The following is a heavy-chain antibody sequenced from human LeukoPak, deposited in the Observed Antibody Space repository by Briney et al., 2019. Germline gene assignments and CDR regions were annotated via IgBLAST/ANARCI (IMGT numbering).Heavy chain of an antibody. Sequence: PGGSLRLSCAASGFTFNNYAMTWVRQAPGKGLERVSAISGSGGSTYYADSVKGRFTISRDNSRNALYLQMNSLRAEDTAVYYCAKDLMSRGYWGQGTLVTVSS. CDR1: GFTFNNYA. J-gene: IGHJ4*02. V-gene: IGHV3-23*01. CDR3: AKDLMSRGY. D-gene: IGHD3-10*01. CDR2: ISGSGGST.